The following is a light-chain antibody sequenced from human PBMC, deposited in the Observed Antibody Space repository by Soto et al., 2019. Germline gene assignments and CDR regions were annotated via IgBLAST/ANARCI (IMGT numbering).Light chain of an antibody. J-gene: IGKJ5*01. CDR3: QQYGNSPFT. V-gene: IGKV3-20*01. CDR1: QSVSSSY. CDR2: GAS. Sequence: EIVLTQSPVTLSLSPGERATLSCRASQSVSSSYLAWYQQIPGQAPRLLIYGASTRATGIPDRFSGSESGTDFTLTISRLEPEDFVVYYCQQYGNSPFTFGQGTRLEI.